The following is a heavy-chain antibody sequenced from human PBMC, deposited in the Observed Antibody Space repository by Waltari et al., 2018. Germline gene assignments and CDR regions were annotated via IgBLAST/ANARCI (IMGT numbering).Heavy chain of an antibody. V-gene: IGHV4-38-2*01. D-gene: IGHD2-2*01. J-gene: IGHJ4*02. CDR1: GYSISSGYY. CDR3: ARALVPAAIFFDY. CDR2: IYHSGST. Sequence: QVQLQESGPGLVKPSETLSLTCAVSGYSISSGYYWGWIRQPPGKGLEGIGSIYHSGSTSSNPSLTSRVTISVDTSKNQFSLTLSSVTAADTAVYYCARALVPAAIFFDYWGQGPLVTVSS.